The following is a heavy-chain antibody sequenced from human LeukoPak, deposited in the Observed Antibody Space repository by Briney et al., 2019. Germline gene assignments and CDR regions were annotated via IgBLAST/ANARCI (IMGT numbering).Heavy chain of an antibody. CDR1: GGTFSSYA. CDR2: IIPIFGTA. V-gene: IGHV1-69*05. CDR3: ARLNWDEIRYYDILTGPTGRAFDI. Sequence: SVKVSCKASGGTFSSYAISWVRQAPGQGLEWMGRIIPIFGTANYAQKFQGRVTITTDESTSTAYMELSSLRYEDTAVYYCARLNWDEIRYYDILTGPTGRAFDIWGQGTMVTVSS. D-gene: IGHD3-9*01. J-gene: IGHJ3*02.